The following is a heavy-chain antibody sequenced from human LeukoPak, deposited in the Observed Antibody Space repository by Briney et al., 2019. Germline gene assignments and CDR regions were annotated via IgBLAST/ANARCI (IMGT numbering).Heavy chain of an antibody. V-gene: IGHV3-20*04. CDR3: ARVWEYYYDSSGYYPLLFDY. CDR2: INWNGGST. D-gene: IGHD3-22*01. Sequence: GGSLRLSCAVSGFTFDDYGMSWVRQAPGKGLEWVSGINWNGGSTGYADSVKGRFTISRDNAKNSLYLQMNSLRAEDTAVNYCARVWEYYYDSSGYYPLLFDYWGQGTLVTVSS. CDR1: GFTFDDYG. J-gene: IGHJ4*02.